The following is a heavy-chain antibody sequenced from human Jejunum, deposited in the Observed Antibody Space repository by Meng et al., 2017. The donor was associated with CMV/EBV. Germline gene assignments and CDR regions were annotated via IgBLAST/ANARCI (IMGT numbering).Heavy chain of an antibody. V-gene: IGHV3-30-3*01. D-gene: IGHD2-2*01. CDR1: A. CDR2: ISYDGNKK. Sequence: ALPWVRQAPGKGLEWVAVISYDGNKKYYADSVKGRFTISRDNSKNTLYLQMNSLRAEDTAVYYCVRDRGGLGYCSRTSCYLGFDYWGQGTLVTVSS. J-gene: IGHJ4*02. CDR3: VRDRGGLGYCSRTSCYLGFDY.